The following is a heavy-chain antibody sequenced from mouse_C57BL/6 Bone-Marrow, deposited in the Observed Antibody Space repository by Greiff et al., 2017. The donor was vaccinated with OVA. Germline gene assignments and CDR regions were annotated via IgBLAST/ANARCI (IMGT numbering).Heavy chain of an antibody. Sequence: QVQLQQSGPGLVQPSQSLSITCTVSGFSLTSYGVHWVRQPPGKGLEWLGVIWSGGSTDYNAAFISRLSISKDNSKSQVFFKMNSLQADDTAIYYCAKTGFITTVVATLDWYFDVWGTGTTDTVSS. CDR2: IWSGGST. D-gene: IGHD1-1*01. CDR3: AKTGFITTVVATLDWYFDV. J-gene: IGHJ1*03. CDR1: GFSLTSYG. V-gene: IGHV2-4*01.